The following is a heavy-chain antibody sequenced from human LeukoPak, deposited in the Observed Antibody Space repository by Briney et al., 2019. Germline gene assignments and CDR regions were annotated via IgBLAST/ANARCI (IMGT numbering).Heavy chain of an antibody. V-gene: IGHV3-7*01. D-gene: IGHD3-9*01. CDR2: INSDGTVK. CDR3: ARLQGNYNTYDH. J-gene: IGHJ4*02. CDR1: GFTFKIFW. Sequence: GGSLRLSCATSGFTFKIFWMTWVRQAPGKGLEWVATINSDGTVKYYVDSVKGRFTISRDNGADSVYLEMNSLRVEDTAVYFCARLQGNYNTYDHRGQGTLVTVSS.